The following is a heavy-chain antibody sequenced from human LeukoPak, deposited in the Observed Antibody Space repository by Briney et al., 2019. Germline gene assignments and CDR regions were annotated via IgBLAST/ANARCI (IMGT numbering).Heavy chain of an antibody. CDR2: ISGYNGNT. D-gene: IGHD2-15*01. J-gene: IGHJ4*02. Sequence: ASVKVSCKASGYTFTGYYMHWVRQAPGQGLQWVGWISGYNGNTNYAQNFPDRVTMTTDTSTSTVYMELRSLTSDDTAVYYCARDRAAGSSDYWGQGTLVTVSS. CDR3: ARDRAAGSSDY. CDR1: GYTFTGYY. V-gene: IGHV1-18*04.